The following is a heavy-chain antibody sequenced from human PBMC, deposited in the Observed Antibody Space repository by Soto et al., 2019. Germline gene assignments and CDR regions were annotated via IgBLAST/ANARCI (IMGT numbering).Heavy chain of an antibody. CDR3: TKGGRQWLVTSDFNY. CDR2: VSHDGRNT. CDR1: GFTFSDYA. V-gene: IGHV3-30*18. D-gene: IGHD6-19*01. Sequence: VQLVESGGGVVQPGRYLRLSCAAYGFTFSDYAMHWVRQAPGKGLEWVAVVSHDGRNTHYADSVKGRFTISRDSSKNTVSLEMTSLRAEDTAVYYCTKGGRQWLVTSDFNYWGQGALVTVSS. J-gene: IGHJ4*02.